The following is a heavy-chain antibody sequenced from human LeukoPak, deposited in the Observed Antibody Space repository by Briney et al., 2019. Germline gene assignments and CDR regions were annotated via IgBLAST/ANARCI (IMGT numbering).Heavy chain of an antibody. CDR2: IYYSGST. CDR3: ARTGCGRSLVLPILWYFDL. J-gene: IGHJ2*01. CDR1: GGSISSSSYY. D-gene: IGHD2-15*01. V-gene: IGHV4-39*07. Sequence: PSETLSLTCTVSGGSISSSSYYWGWIRQPPGKGLEWIGSIYYSGSTYYNPSLKSRVTISVDTSKNQFSLKLSSVTAADTAVYYCARTGCGRSLVLPILWYFDLWGRGTLVTVSS.